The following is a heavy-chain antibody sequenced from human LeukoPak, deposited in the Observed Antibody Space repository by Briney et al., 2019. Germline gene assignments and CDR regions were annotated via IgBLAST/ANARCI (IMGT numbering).Heavy chain of an antibody. CDR3: ARGAGDDAFDI. CDR2: IYSGGGT. D-gene: IGHD3-10*01. V-gene: IGHV3-66*01. J-gene: IGHJ3*02. Sequence: GGSLRLSCAASGFTFSDYYMTWIRQAPGKGLEWVSVIYSGGGTYYADSVKGRFTISRDNSKNTLYLQMNSLRAEDTAVYYCARGAGDDAFDIWGQGTMVTVSS. CDR1: GFTFSDYY.